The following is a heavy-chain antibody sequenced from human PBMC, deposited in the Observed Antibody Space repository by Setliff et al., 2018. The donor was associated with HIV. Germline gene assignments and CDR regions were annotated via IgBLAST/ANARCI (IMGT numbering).Heavy chain of an antibody. CDR1: GYTFTRYF. V-gene: IGHV1-46*01. D-gene: IGHD1-26*01. CDR2: INPSGGST. CDR3: AIGWEGGMDY. J-gene: IGHJ4*02. Sequence: ASVKVSCKASGYTFTRYFMHCVRQAPGQGLEWLGMINPSGGSTWYAQKFQGRVTMTGDTSTNTLYMELSSLRSEDRAVYYCAIGWEGGMDYWGQGTLVTVSS.